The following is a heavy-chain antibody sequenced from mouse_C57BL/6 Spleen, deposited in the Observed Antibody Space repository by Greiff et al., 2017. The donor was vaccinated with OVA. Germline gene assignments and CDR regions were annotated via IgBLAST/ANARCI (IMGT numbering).Heavy chain of an antibody. CDR3: AIYTIYLYAMDY. V-gene: IGHV7-3*01. Sequence: EVKLMESGGGLVQPGGSLSLSCAASGFTFTDYYMSWVRQPPGKALEWLVFIRNKANGYTTEYSVPVKGRFTISRDNSQSILYLQMNALGAEDSATYYFAIYTIYLYAMDYWGQGTSVTVSS. J-gene: IGHJ4*01. CDR2: IRNKANGYTT. CDR1: GFTFTDYY. D-gene: IGHD5-5*01.